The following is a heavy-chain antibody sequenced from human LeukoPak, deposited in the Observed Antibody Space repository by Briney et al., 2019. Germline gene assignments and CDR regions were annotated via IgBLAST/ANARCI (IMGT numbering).Heavy chain of an antibody. Sequence: SETLSLTCTVSGGSISSYYWSWIRQPPGKGLEWIGYIYYSGSTNYNPSLKSRVTISVDTSKNQFSLKLSSVTAADTAVYYCARRGYTSSTFDYWGQGTLVTVSS. V-gene: IGHV4-59*08. CDR3: ARRGYTSSTFDY. J-gene: IGHJ4*02. CDR1: GGSISSYY. CDR2: IYYSGST. D-gene: IGHD6-13*01.